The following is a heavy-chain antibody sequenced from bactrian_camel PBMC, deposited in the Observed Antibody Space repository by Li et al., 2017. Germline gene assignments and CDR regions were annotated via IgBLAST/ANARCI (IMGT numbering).Heavy chain of an antibody. D-gene: IGHD5*01. CDR3: AAGPATYHGLRLAVRGYEY. CDR1: KYAYSSNC. J-gene: IGHJ4*01. CDR2: IDGTESI. Sequence: HVQLVESGGGSVQAGGSLRLSCRASKYAYSSNCIGWFRQAPGKEREAVATIDGTESIMYADFVKGRFTISRDNAANTVFLQMNRLKPEDTATYCCAAGPATYHGLRLAVRGYEYWGRGTQVTVS. V-gene: IGHV3S53*01.